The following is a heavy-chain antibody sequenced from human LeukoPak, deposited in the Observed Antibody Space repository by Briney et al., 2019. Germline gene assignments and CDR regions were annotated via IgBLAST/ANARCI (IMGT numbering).Heavy chain of an antibody. CDR2: IYYSGNT. Sequence: SETLSLTCTVSGGSISNYYWGWIRQAPGKGLEWIGSIYYSGNTYYNSSLKSRVTISVDTSKNQFSLKLSSVTAADTAVYYCARVKGTAFDIWGQGTMVTVSS. J-gene: IGHJ3*02. V-gene: IGHV4-39*07. CDR1: GGSISNYY. CDR3: ARVKGTAFDI.